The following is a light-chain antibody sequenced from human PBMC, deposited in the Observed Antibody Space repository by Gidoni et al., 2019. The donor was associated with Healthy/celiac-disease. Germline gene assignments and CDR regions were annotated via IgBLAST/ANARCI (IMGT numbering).Light chain of an antibody. CDR2: EVS. J-gene: IGLJ2*01. CDR3: SSYAGND. Sequence: QSALTQPPSASGSPGQSVTISCTGTSSDVGGYNYVSWYQQHPGKAPKLMIYEVSKRPSGVPDRFSGSKSGNTASLTVSGLQAEDEADYYCSSYAGNDFGGGTKLTVL. CDR1: SSDVGGYNY. V-gene: IGLV2-8*01.